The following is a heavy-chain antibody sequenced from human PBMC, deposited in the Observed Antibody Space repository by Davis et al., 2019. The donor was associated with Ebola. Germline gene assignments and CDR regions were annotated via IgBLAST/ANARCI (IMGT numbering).Heavy chain of an antibody. J-gene: IGHJ4*02. CDR1: GFTFSSYE. Sequence: GGSLRLSCAASGFTFSSYEMNWVRQAPGKGLEWVSYISSSGSTIYYADSVKGRFTISRDNAKNSLYLQMNSLRAEDTAVYYCASLWFGELSRYSYWGQGTLVTVSS. V-gene: IGHV3-48*03. CDR3: ASLWFGELSRYSY. CDR2: ISSSGSTI. D-gene: IGHD3-10*01.